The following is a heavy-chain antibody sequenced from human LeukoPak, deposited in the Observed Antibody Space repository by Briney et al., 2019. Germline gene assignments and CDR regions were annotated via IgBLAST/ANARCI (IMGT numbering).Heavy chain of an antibody. CDR1: GGSISSGGYS. Sequence: SQTLSLTCAVSGGSISSGGYSWSWIRQPPGKGLEWIGYIYHSGSTYYNPSLKSRVTISVDRSKNQFSLKLSSVTAADTAVYYCARVEMATIFFDYWGQGTLVTVSS. V-gene: IGHV4-30-2*01. CDR2: IYHSGST. CDR3: ARVEMATIFFDY. J-gene: IGHJ4*02. D-gene: IGHD5-24*01.